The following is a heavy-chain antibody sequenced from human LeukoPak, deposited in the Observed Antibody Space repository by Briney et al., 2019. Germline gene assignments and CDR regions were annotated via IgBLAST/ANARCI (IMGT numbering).Heavy chain of an antibody. CDR3: ARGRIAAASPYY. CDR1: SGSFSGYY. V-gene: IGHV4-34*01. J-gene: IGHJ4*02. CDR2: INQSGNT. Sequence: SKTLSLTCAVYSGSFSGYYWTWIRQPPGKGLEWIGDINQSGNTNYNPSLKSRITISVDTSKNQFSLKLSSVTAADTAVYYCARGRIAAASPYYWGQGTLVTVSS. D-gene: IGHD6-13*01.